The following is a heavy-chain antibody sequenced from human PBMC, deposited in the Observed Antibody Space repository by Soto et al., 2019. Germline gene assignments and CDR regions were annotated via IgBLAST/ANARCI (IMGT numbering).Heavy chain of an antibody. CDR1: GFTFSSYA. CDR2: ISGSGGST. Sequence: LRLSCAASGFTFSSYAMSWVRQAPGKGLEWVSAISGSGGSTYYADSVKGRFTISRDNSKNTLYLQMNSLRAEDTAVYYCAKDQDITIFGVVIGSHFDYWGQGTLVTISS. D-gene: IGHD3-3*01. V-gene: IGHV3-23*01. J-gene: IGHJ4*02. CDR3: AKDQDITIFGVVIGSHFDY.